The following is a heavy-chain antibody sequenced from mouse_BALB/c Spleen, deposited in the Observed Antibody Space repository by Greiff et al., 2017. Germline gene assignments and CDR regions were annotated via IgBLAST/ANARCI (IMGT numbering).Heavy chain of an antibody. CDR1: GYTFTDYA. Sequence: VKLVESGAELVRPGVSVKISCKGSGYTFTDYAMHWVKQSHAKSLEWIGVISTYYGDASYNQKFKGKATMTVDKSSSTAYMELARLTSEDSAIYYCARGAVYYDYWGQGTTLTVSS. CDR2: ISTYYGDA. D-gene: IGHD1-1*01. V-gene: IGHV1S137*01. J-gene: IGHJ2*01. CDR3: ARGAVYYDY.